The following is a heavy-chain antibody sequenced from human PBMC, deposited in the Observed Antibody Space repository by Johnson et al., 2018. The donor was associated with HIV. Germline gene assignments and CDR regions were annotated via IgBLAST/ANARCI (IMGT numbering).Heavy chain of an antibody. CDR2: ISVDGYIK. J-gene: IGHJ3*02. CDR1: GFTFDDYA. CDR3: VRGWHTSGRCDVFDI. D-gene: IGHD6-19*01. Sequence: QVQLVESGGGLVQPGRSLRLSCAASGFTFDDYAMHWVRQAPGKGLEWVSGISVDGYIKYYADSVKGRFTISRDNSDNFLYLYMNRLRTDDTAVYYCVRGWHTSGRCDVFDIWGQGTTVIVSS. V-gene: IGHV3-30-3*01.